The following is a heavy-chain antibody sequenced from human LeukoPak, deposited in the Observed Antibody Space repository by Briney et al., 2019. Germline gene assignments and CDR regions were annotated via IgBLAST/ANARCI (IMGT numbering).Heavy chain of an antibody. CDR1: GFTFSSYA. CDR3: GGNPLRDYGMDV. CDR2: ISGSGGST. V-gene: IGHV3-23*01. D-gene: IGHD4-23*01. Sequence: PGGSLRLSCAASGFTFSSYAMTWVRQAPGKGLEWVSAISGSGGSTYYADSVKGRFTISRDNAKNSLYLQMNSLRAEDTAVYYCGGNPLRDYGMDVWGQGTTVTVSS. J-gene: IGHJ6*02.